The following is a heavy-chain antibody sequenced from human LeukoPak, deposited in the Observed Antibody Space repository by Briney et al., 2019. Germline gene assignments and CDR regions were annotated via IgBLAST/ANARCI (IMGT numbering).Heavy chain of an antibody. Sequence: SQTLSLTCAISGDSVSSNSAIWNWIRQSPSRGLEWLGRTYYRSKWYNDYAVSVKSRITINPDTSKNQFSLQLNSVTPEDTAVYYCARDMTTKWVDYYYGMDVWGQGTTVTVSS. J-gene: IGHJ6*02. CDR3: ARDMTTKWVDYYYGMDV. CDR2: TYYRSKWYN. V-gene: IGHV6-1*01. D-gene: IGHD4-17*01. CDR1: GDSVSSNSAI.